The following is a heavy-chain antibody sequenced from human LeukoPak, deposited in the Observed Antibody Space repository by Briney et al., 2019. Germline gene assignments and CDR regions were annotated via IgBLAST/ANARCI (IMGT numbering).Heavy chain of an antibody. CDR2: ISYDGSTK. V-gene: IGHV3-30-3*01. Sequence: GRSLRLSCAASGFTFSSYAIHWVRQAPGKGLEWVAVISYDGSTKYYADSVKGRFTISRDNAKNSLYLQMNSLRAEDTAVYYCARDSRGRKDCSGGSCYPGHWGQGTLVTVSS. CDR3: ARDSRGRKDCSGGSCYPGH. D-gene: IGHD2-15*01. J-gene: IGHJ4*02. CDR1: GFTFSSYA.